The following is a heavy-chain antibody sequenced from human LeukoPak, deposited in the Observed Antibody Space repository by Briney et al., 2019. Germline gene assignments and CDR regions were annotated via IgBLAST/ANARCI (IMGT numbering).Heavy chain of an antibody. Sequence: GGSLRLSCAASGFTFSSYNMNWVRQAPGKGLEWVSSITSSSTYIYYADSVRGRFTISRDNAKNSLYLQMNSLRAEDTAVYFCARDPYSGNYGAYYYYYYMDVWGKGTTVTISS. D-gene: IGHD1-26*01. J-gene: IGHJ6*03. CDR3: ARDPYSGNYGAYYYYYYMDV. CDR2: ITSSSTYI. CDR1: GFTFSSYN. V-gene: IGHV3-21*01.